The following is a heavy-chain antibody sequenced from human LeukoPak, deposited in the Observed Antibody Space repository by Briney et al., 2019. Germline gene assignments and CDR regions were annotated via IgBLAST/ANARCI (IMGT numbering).Heavy chain of an antibody. CDR1: GFTFSSYS. D-gene: IGHD1-14*01. CDR3: ARDAGTPYYFDY. Sequence: PGGSLRLSCAASGFTFSSYSMNWVRQAPGKGLEWVSSISSSGGYIFYADSVKGRFTISRDNAKNSLYLQMNGLRAEDTAVYYCARDAGTPYYFDYWGQGTLVTVSS. V-gene: IGHV3-21*01. CDR2: ISSSGGYI. J-gene: IGHJ4*02.